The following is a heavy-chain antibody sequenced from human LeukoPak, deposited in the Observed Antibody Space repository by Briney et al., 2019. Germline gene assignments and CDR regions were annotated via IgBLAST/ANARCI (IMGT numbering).Heavy chain of an antibody. CDR3: ARGRGDGYNYLDYYYYYMDV. D-gene: IGHD5-24*01. Sequence: SETLSLTCAVYGGSFSGYYWSWIRQPPGKGLEWIGEINHSGSTNYNPSLKSRVTISVDTSKNQFSLKLSSVTAADTAVYYCARGRGDGYNYLDYYYYYMDVWGKGTTVTVSS. CDR1: GGSFSGYY. J-gene: IGHJ6*03. CDR2: INHSGST. V-gene: IGHV4-34*01.